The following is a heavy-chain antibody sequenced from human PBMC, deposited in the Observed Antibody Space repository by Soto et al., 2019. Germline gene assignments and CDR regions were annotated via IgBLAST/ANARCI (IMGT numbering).Heavy chain of an antibody. D-gene: IGHD3-3*01. CDR3: GAGWLRFLVWILQAYYGLDV. CDR1: GYTFTSYA. J-gene: IGHJ6*04. CDR2: INAGNGNT. V-gene: IGHV1-3*01. Sequence: ASVKVSCKASGYTFTSYAMHWVRQAPGQRLEWMGWINAGNGNTKYSQKFQGRVTITRDTSASTAYMELSSLRSEDTAVYYCGAGWLRFLVWILQAYYGLDVGGKGTRVTVS.